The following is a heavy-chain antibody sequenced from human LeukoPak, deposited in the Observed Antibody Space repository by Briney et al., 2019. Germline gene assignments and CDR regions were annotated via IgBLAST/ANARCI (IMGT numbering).Heavy chain of an antibody. CDR1: GFTASSNY. V-gene: IGHV3-30*02. CDR3: ARVSVAAQTYLFDY. D-gene: IGHD6-6*01. Sequence: GGSLRLSCAASGFTASSNYMSWVRQAPGKGLEWVAFIRYDGSNKYYADSVKGRFTISRDNSKNTLYLQMNSLRAEDTAVYYCARVSVAAQTYLFDYWGQGTLVTVSS. J-gene: IGHJ4*02. CDR2: IRYDGSNK.